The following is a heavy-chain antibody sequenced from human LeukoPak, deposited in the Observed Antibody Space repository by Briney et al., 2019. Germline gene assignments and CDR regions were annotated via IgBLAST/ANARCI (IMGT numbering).Heavy chain of an antibody. Sequence: GGSLRLSCAASGFTFSSYSMNWVRQAPGKGLEWVSSISSSSYIYYADSVKGRFTISRDNAKNSLYLQMNSLRAEDTAVYYCARKYSYGYGEVFDYWGQGTLVTVSS. J-gene: IGHJ4*02. CDR1: GFTFSSYS. V-gene: IGHV3-21*01. CDR2: ISSSSYI. D-gene: IGHD5-18*01. CDR3: ARKYSYGYGEVFDY.